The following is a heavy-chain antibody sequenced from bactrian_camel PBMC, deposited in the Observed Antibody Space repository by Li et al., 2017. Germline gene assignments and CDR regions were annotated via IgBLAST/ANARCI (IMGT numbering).Heavy chain of an antibody. V-gene: IGHV3S63*01. Sequence: HVQLVESGGGSVQAGGSLRLSCTASGFTFGDSDMGWFRQAPGDVCEMVSTISSEGRITYADSVKGRFTASQDNAKNTVFLQMNSLKPEDTAVYYCSVYLDVTRIATRGLCYYPRGQGTQVTVS. CDR1: GFTFGDSD. CDR2: ISSEGRI. D-gene: IGHD4*01. J-gene: IGHJ4*01.